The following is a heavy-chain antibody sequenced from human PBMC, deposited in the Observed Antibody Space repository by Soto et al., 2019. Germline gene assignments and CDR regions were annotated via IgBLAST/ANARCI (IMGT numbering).Heavy chain of an antibody. CDR1: GYTFTSYG. CDR2: ISAYNGNT. Sequence: GASVKVSCKASGYTFTSYGISWVRQAPGQGLEWMGWISAYNGNTNYAQKLQGRVTMTTDTSTSTAYMELRSLRSDDTAVYYCARDYGSWAVTTVDDAFDIWGQGTMVTVSS. J-gene: IGHJ3*02. D-gene: IGHD4-17*01. CDR3: ARDYGSWAVTTVDDAFDI. V-gene: IGHV1-18*04.